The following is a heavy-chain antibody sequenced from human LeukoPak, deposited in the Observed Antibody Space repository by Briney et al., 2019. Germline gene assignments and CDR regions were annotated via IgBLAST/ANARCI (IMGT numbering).Heavy chain of an antibody. D-gene: IGHD2-2*01. CDR3: ARGRLAVVVPAAMYWFDP. CDR2: IYYSGST. Sequence: SETLSLTCTVSGGSISSSSYYWGWLRQPPGKGLEWIGSIYYSGSTYYNPSLKSRVTISVDTSKNQFSLKLSSVTAADTAVYYCARGRLAVVVPAAMYWFDPWGQGTLVTVSS. CDR1: GGSISSSSYY. V-gene: IGHV4-39*07. J-gene: IGHJ5*02.